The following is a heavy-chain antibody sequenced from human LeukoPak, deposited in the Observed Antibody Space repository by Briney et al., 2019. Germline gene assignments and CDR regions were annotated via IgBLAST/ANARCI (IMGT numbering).Heavy chain of an antibody. J-gene: IGHJ6*02. CDR3: ARDRLLRLQYGMDV. Sequence: ASVKVSCKASGYTFTSYYMHWVRQAPGQGLEWMGIINPSGGSTRYAQKFQGRVTMTSDTSTSTVYMELSSLRSEDAAVYYCARDRLLRLQYGMDVWGQGTTVTVSS. V-gene: IGHV1-46*01. D-gene: IGHD2/OR15-2a*01. CDR2: INPSGGST. CDR1: GYTFTSYY.